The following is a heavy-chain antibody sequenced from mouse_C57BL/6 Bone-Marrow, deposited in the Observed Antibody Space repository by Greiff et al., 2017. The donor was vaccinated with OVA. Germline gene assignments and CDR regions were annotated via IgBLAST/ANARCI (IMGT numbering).Heavy chain of an antibody. CDR2: ISGGGGNT. Sequence: EVMLVESGGGLVKPGGSLKLSCAASGFTFSSYTMSWVRQTPEKRLEWVATISGGGGNTYYPDSVKGRFTIYRDNAKNTLYLQMSSLRSEDTALYDCARLLYDGYYVGYFDYWGQGTTLTVSS. J-gene: IGHJ2*01. CDR3: ARLLYDGYYVGYFDY. CDR1: GFTFSSYT. V-gene: IGHV5-9*01. D-gene: IGHD2-3*01.